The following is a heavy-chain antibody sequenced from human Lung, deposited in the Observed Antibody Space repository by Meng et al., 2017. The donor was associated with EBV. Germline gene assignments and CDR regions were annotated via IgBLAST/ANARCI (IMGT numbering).Heavy chain of an antibody. Sequence: QGQLQEAGPGPVKRSDTLSLTCAVSGYSISSTNWWGWIRQPPGKGLEWIGYIYYSGSTSYNPSLKSRVTMSVDTSKNQFSLNLNSVTAVDTAVYYCARNVPGTSAYYDWGQGTLVTVSS. V-gene: IGHV4-28*01. CDR2: IYYSGST. CDR3: ARNVPGTSAYYD. J-gene: IGHJ4*02. D-gene: IGHD3-22*01. CDR1: GYSISSTNW.